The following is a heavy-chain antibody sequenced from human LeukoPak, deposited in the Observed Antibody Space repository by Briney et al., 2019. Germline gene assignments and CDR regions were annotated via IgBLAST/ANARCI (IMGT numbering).Heavy chain of an antibody. CDR3: AKGAASTLGFDP. V-gene: IGHV3-23*01. CDR2: ISSSGGTT. CDR1: GFTFNSYA. Sequence: GGSLRLSCAASGFTFNSYAMSWVRQAPGKGLEWVSSISSSGGTTYYADSVEGRFTISRDNSRNTLYLQMNSLRAEDTAIYYCAKGAASTLGFDPWGQGTLVTVSS. J-gene: IGHJ5*02. D-gene: IGHD6-13*01.